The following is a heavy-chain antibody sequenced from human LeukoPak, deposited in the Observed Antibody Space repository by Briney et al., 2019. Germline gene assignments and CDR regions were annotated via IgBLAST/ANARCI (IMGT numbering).Heavy chain of an antibody. J-gene: IGHJ4*02. Sequence: ASVKVSCKASGYTFTSYYMHWVRQAPGQGLEWMGIINPSGGSTSYAQKFQGRVTMARDTSTNTVYMELSSLRSEDTAVYFCARATLSDYYFNYWGQGTLVTVSS. CDR1: GYTFTSYY. CDR3: ARATLSDYYFNY. V-gene: IGHV1-46*01. CDR2: INPSGGST.